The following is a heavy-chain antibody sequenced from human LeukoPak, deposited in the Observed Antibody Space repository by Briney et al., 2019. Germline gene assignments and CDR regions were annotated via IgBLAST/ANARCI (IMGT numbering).Heavy chain of an antibody. Sequence: GGSLRLSCAASGFTFDDYAMHWVRQAPGKGLEWVSGISWNSGSIGYADSVKGRFTISRDNAKNSLYLQMNSLRAEDTALYYCAKDTSTAMVPPSFDYWGQGTLVTVSS. J-gene: IGHJ4*02. CDR3: AKDTSTAMVPPSFDY. D-gene: IGHD5-18*01. CDR2: ISWNSGSI. V-gene: IGHV3-9*01. CDR1: GFTFDDYA.